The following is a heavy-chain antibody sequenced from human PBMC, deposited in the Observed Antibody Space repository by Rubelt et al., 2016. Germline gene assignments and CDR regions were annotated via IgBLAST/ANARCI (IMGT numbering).Heavy chain of an antibody. V-gene: IGHV3-20*04. J-gene: IGHJ4*02. D-gene: IGHD1-26*01. CDR2: INWVGGNT. CDR3: ARDGSGSYYSDN. Sequence: DVQLVESGGRVVRPGGSLTISCVASGFTFDHYGMSWVRQAPGKGLEWVSGINWVGGNTGYADSVKGRFTISREKEQIALYLPMSSLRAEDTAVYYCARDGSGSYYSDNWGQGTRVTVSS. CDR1: GFTFDHYG.